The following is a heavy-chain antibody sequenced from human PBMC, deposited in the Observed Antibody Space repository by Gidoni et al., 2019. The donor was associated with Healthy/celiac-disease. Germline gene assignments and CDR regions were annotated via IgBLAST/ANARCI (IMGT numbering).Heavy chain of an antibody. J-gene: IGHJ4*02. CDR2: GTA. Sequence: GTANYAQKFQGRVTITADESTSTAYMELSSLRSEDTAVYYCARDGGGGSSSPGGYWGQGTLVTVSS. D-gene: IGHD6-6*01. V-gene: IGHV1-69*01. CDR3: ARDGGGGSSSPGGY.